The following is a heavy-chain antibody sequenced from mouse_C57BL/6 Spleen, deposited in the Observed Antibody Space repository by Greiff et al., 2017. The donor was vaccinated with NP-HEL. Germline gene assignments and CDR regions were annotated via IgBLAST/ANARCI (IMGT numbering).Heavy chain of an antibody. CDR3: ARWSTTVFFDY. Sequence: VQLQQPGAELVKPGASVKLSCKASGYTFTSYWMHWVKQRPGQGLEWIGMIHPNSGSTNYNEKFKSKATLTVDKSSSTAYMQLSSLTSEDSAVYYCARWSTTVFFDYWGQGTTLTVSS. D-gene: IGHD1-1*01. CDR2: IHPNSGST. J-gene: IGHJ2*01. CDR1: GYTFTSYW. V-gene: IGHV1-64*01.